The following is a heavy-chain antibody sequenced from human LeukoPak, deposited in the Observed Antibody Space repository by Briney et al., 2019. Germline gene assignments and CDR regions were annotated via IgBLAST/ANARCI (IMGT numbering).Heavy chain of an antibody. V-gene: IGHV4-59*01. CDR2: IYDSNNF. Sequence: SETLSLTCTVSGDSIRGYYWSWIRQPPGKGLEWIAYIYDSNNFNYNPSLKSRVTISVDTSNNQFSLILTSVAAADTAVYYCARGGGYSSGLSYWGQGTLVTVSS. CDR1: GDSIRGYY. CDR3: ARGGGYSSGLSY. D-gene: IGHD5-18*01. J-gene: IGHJ4*02.